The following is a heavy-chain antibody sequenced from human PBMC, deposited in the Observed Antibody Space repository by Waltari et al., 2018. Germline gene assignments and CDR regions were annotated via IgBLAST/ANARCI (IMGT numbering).Heavy chain of an antibody. J-gene: IGHJ4*02. Sequence: EVQLVQSGAEVKKPGESLKISCKGSGYSFTSYWIGWVRQMPGKGLEWMGIIYPVDAETGYSPSFQGQVTISADKSISTAYLQWSSLRASDTAMNYCARQEFGVVAPYYFDYWGQGTLVTVSS. CDR2: IYPVDAET. V-gene: IGHV5-51*01. CDR3: ARQEFGVVAPYYFDY. CDR1: GYSFTSYW. D-gene: IGHD3-3*01.